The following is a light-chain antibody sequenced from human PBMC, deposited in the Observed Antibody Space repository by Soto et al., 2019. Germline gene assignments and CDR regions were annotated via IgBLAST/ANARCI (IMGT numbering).Light chain of an antibody. CDR2: WAS. CDR1: QSVIYSSNNKNY. CDR3: QQYYSTPPVT. Sequence: DIVMTQSPDSLAVSLGERATINCKSSQSVIYSSNNKNYVAWYQQKPGQPPKLPIYWASTRESGVPDRFSGSGSGTDFTLTISSLQAEDVAVYYCQQYYSTPPVTFGGGTKVDI. J-gene: IGKJ4*01. V-gene: IGKV4-1*01.